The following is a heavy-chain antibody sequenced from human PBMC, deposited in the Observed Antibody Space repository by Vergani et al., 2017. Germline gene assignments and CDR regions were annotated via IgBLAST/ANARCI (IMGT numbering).Heavy chain of an antibody. CDR2: IRNKANDYTT. J-gene: IGHJ3*02. Sequence: EVQVVESGGGLVQPGGSLRLSCAASVFIFSDHYMDLVRQAPGKGLEWVVRIRNKANDYTTQYAASVKGRFTISRDDSKSYLYLQMNSLQTEDTALYYCVRVKGSNWNDHLYDIWGQGTLVTVSS. CDR3: VRVKGSNWNDHLYDI. D-gene: IGHD1-1*01. V-gene: IGHV3-72*01. CDR1: VFIFSDHY.